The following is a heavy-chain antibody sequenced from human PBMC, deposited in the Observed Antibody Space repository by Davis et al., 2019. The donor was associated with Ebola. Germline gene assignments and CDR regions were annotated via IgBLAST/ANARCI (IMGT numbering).Heavy chain of an antibody. V-gene: IGHV1-46*01. Sequence: ASVKVSCKASGGTFSSYAISWVRQAPGQGLEWMGIINPSGGSTSYAQKFQGRVTMTRDTSTSTVYMELSSLRSEDTAVYYCARDLFSAIVGATTIDYWGQGTTVTVSS. J-gene: IGHJ4*03. D-gene: IGHD1-26*01. CDR2: INPSGGST. CDR1: GGTFSSYA. CDR3: ARDLFSAIVGATTIDY.